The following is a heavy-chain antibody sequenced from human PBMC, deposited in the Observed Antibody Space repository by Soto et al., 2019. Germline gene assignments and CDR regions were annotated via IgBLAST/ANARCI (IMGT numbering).Heavy chain of an antibody. J-gene: IGHJ5*02. Sequence: GGSLRLSCAASGFTFSSYSMNWVRQAPGKGLEWISYISGSSSIIYYADSVKGRFTISRDNAKNSLYLQMNSLRAEDTAVYYCARDRSCSSSNCYRWFDPWGQGTLVTVSS. CDR2: ISGSSSII. V-gene: IGHV3-48*01. CDR1: GFTFSSYS. CDR3: ARDRSCSSSNCYRWFDP. D-gene: IGHD2-2*01.